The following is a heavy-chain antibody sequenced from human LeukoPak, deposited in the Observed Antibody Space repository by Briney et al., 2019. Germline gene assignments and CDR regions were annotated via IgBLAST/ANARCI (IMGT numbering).Heavy chain of an antibody. Sequence: ASVKVSCKASRYTFTSYYMHWVRQAPGQGLEWMGIINPSGGSTSYAQKFQGRVTMTRDTSTSTVYMELSSLRSEDTAVYYCARDPEGGWLSRYYFDYWGQGTLVTVSS. D-gene: IGHD6-19*01. CDR2: INPSGGST. V-gene: IGHV1-46*01. CDR3: ARDPEGGWLSRYYFDY. CDR1: RYTFTSYY. J-gene: IGHJ4*02.